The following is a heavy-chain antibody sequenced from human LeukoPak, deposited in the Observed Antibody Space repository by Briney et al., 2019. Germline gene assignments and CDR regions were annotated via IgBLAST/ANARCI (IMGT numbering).Heavy chain of an antibody. Sequence: GGSLRLSCSASGFVFSGYAMHWARQAPGKGLEYLSGVSGNGGATYYVDSVQGRFTVYRDNSKTTLYLQINSLRREDTAFYYCIKDRGSSGWDFDPWGQGTLLTVSS. CDR2: VSGNGGAT. V-gene: IGHV3-64D*06. CDR3: IKDRGSSGWDFDP. CDR1: GFVFSGYA. D-gene: IGHD6-19*01. J-gene: IGHJ5*02.